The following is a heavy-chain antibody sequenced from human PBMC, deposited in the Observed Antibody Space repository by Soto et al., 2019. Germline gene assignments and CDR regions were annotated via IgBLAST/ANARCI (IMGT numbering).Heavy chain of an antibody. Sequence: QLQLQESGPGLVKPSETLSLTCTVSGDSVSSDAYYWGWVRQSPGRGLEWIGGIFYSGKTFHNPSLQSRVTVSVDTSNNQFSLRLNSVTAADTAVYYCARHNRFRSTALDSWGQGTLVIVSS. V-gene: IGHV4-39*01. J-gene: IGHJ4*02. CDR3: ARHNRFRSTALDS. CDR1: GDSVSSDAYY. CDR2: IFYSGKT. D-gene: IGHD3-10*01.